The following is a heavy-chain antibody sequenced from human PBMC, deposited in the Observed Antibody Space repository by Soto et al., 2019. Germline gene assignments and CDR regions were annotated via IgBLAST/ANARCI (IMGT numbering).Heavy chain of an antibody. D-gene: IGHD2-15*01. J-gene: IGHJ6*02. CDR1: GFTFSSYG. CDR3: AKVGGGHYYYYGMDV. Sequence: GGSLRLSCAASGFTFSSYGMHWVRRAPGKGLEWVAVISYDGSNKYYADSVKGRFTISRDNSKNTLYLQMNSLRAEDTAVYYCAKVGGGHYYYYGMDVWGQGTTVTVSS. V-gene: IGHV3-30*18. CDR2: ISYDGSNK.